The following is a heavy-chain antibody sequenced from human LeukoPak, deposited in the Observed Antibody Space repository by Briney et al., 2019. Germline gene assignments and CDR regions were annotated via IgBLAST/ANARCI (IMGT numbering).Heavy chain of an antibody. CDR2: INPNSGGT. D-gene: IGHD6-13*01. J-gene: IGHJ4*02. CDR1: GYTFTGYY. Sequence: GATVKVSCKASGYTFTGYYMHWVRQAPRQGLEWMGWINPNSGGTNYAQKFQGRVTMTRDTSISTAYMELSRLRSDDTAVYYCARSPSWSSSWYDYWGQGTLVIVSS. CDR3: ARSPSWSSSWYDY. V-gene: IGHV1-2*02.